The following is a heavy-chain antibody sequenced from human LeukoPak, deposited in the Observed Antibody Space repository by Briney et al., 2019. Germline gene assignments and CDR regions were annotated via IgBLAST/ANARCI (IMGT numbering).Heavy chain of an antibody. Sequence: SGTLSLTCAVSGGSIRSSNWWSWVRQPPGKGLEWIGEIYHSGSTNYNPSLKSRVTISVDTSKNQFSLKLTSVTAADTAVYYCTRAASSGPLFTYHMDVWGKGTTVTVSS. V-gene: IGHV4-4*02. CDR1: GGSIRSSNW. CDR2: IYHSGST. D-gene: IGHD3-22*01. CDR3: TRAASSGPLFTYHMDV. J-gene: IGHJ6*03.